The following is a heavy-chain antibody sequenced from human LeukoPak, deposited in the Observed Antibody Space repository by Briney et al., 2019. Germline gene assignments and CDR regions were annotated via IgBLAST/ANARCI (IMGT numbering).Heavy chain of an antibody. CDR2: ISSSSSYI. CDR3: ARDQCSTSCSDFDY. J-gene: IGHJ4*02. CDR1: GFTFSSYS. Sequence: PGGSLRLSCAPSGFTFSSYSMNWVRQAPGKGLEWVSSISSSSSYIYYADSVKGRFTISRDNAKNSLYLQMNSLRAEDTAVYYCARDQCSTSCSDFDYWGQGTLVTVSS. D-gene: IGHD2-2*01. V-gene: IGHV3-21*01.